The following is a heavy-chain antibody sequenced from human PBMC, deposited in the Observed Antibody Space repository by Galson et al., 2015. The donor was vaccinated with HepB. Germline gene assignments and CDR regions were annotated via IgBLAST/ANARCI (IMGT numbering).Heavy chain of an antibody. CDR3: ARWHRTGVDDAFDI. V-gene: IGHV3-30-3*01. J-gene: IGHJ3*02. Sequence: SLRLSCAASGFTFNTYAMNWVRQAPGKGLEWVAAISKDGSETYYADSVKGRLTVSRDNTRETLSLQMNSLRPDDTAVYSCARWHRTGVDDAFDIWGEGTGVSVSS. CDR1: GFTFNTYA. D-gene: IGHD3/OR15-3a*01. CDR2: ISKDGSET.